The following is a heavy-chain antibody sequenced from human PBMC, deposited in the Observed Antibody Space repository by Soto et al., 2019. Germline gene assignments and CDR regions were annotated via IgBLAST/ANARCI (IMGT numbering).Heavy chain of an antibody. CDR1: GCTFSSYS. J-gene: IGHJ4*02. Sequence: QVQLVQSGAEVKKPGSSVKVSCKASGCTFSSYSINWVRQAPGQGLEWMGEIIPIFGTANYAQKFQGSVTITADESTSTGYMALSSLRSGDTAVYYCARDGGRHSGGIDYWGPGTRVTVSS. D-gene: IGHD1-26*01. CDR2: IIPIFGTA. V-gene: IGHV1-69*01. CDR3: ARDGGRHSGGIDY.